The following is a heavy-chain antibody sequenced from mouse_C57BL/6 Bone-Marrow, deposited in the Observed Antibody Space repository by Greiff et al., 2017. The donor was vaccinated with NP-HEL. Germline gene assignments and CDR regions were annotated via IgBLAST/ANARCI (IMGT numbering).Heavy chain of an antibody. CDR3: ARPSTVVPHYYAMDY. J-gene: IGHJ4*01. CDR2: IYPRSGNT. V-gene: IGHV1-81*01. Sequence: VQVVESGAELARPGASVKLSCKASGYTFTSYGISWVKQRTGQGLEWIGEIYPRSGNTYYNEKFKGKATLTADKSSSTAYMELRSLTSEDSAVYFCARPSTVVPHYYAMDYWGQGTSVTVSS. D-gene: IGHD1-1*01. CDR1: GYTFTSYG.